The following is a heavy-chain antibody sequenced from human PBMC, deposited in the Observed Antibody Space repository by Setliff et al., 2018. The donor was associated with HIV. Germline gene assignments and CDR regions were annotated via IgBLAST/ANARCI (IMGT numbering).Heavy chain of an antibody. J-gene: IGHJ4*02. CDR3: ATKTGTYSPFDS. V-gene: IGHV1-3*01. D-gene: IGHD1-26*01. CDR2: INAGNGNT. Sequence: ASVKVSCKASGYTFTTYAMHWVRLAPGQRLEWMGWINAGNGNTKYSQRFQGRVIITRDTSASTAYMELSSLRSEDTAVYYCATKTGTYSPFDSWGQGTLVTVSS. CDR1: GYTFTTYA.